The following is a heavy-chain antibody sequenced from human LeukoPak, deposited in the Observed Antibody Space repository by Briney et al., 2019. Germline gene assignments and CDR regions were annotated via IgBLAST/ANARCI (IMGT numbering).Heavy chain of an antibody. CDR3: ALFTYGSGSYYN. J-gene: IGHJ4*02. CDR2: IIPIFGTA. V-gene: IGHV1-69*01. Sequence: SVKVSCKASGGTFSSYAISWVRQAPGQGLEWMGGIIPIFGTANYAQKFQGRVTITADESTCTAYMELSSLRSEDTAVYYCALFTYGSGSYYNWGQGTLVTVSS. CDR1: GGTFSSYA. D-gene: IGHD3-10*01.